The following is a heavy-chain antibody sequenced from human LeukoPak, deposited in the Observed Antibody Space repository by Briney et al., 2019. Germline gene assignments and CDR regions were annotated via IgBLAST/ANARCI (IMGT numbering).Heavy chain of an antibody. D-gene: IGHD3-22*01. CDR2: ISWDGGST. Sequence: PGGSLRLSCAASGCTFDDYTMHWVRQAPGKGLEWVSLISWDGGSTYYADSVKGRFTISRDDSKNTLYLQMNSLKTEDTAVYYCTTLTYYYDSSGYYPDYWGQGTLVTVSS. V-gene: IGHV3-43*01. CDR1: GCTFDDYT. J-gene: IGHJ4*02. CDR3: TTLTYYYDSSGYYPDY.